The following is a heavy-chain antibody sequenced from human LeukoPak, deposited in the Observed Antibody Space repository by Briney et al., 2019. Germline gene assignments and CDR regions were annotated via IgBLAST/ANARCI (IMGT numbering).Heavy chain of an antibody. Sequence: SETLSLTCAVYGGSFSGYYWGWIRQPPGKGLEWIGEIKQSGSTNYNPSLKSRVTISVDTSKNKFSLKLSSVTAADTAVYFCARGPPTDYYDSSGFYYVFDYWGQGTLVTVSS. CDR2: IKQSGST. J-gene: IGHJ4*02. CDR1: GGSFSGYY. CDR3: ARGPPTDYYDSSGFYYVFDY. D-gene: IGHD3-22*01. V-gene: IGHV4-34*01.